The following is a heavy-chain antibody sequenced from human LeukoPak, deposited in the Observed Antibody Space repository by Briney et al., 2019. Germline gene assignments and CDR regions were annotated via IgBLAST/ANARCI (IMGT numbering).Heavy chain of an antibody. V-gene: IGHV1-18*01. CDR2: ISAYNGNT. Sequence: ASVKVSCKASGYTFTSYGISWVRQAPGQGLEWMGWISAYNGNTNYAQELQGRVTMTTDTSTSTAYMELRSLRSDDTAVYYCARDSFGENYYYMDVWGKGTTVTVPS. CDR1: GYTFTSYG. J-gene: IGHJ6*03. CDR3: ARDSFGENYYYMDV. D-gene: IGHD3-10*01.